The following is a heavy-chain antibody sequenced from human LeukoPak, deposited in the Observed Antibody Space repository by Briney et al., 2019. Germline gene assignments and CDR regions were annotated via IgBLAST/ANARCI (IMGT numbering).Heavy chain of an antibody. Sequence: SETLSLTCAVYGGSFSGYYWSWIRQPPGKGLEWIEEINHSGSTNYNPSLKSRVTISVDTSKNQFSLKLSSVTAADTAVYYCARGSVNYCSSTSCSGAFDIWGQGTMVTVSS. CDR1: GGSFSGYY. D-gene: IGHD2-2*01. V-gene: IGHV4-34*01. CDR3: ARGSVNYCSSTSCSGAFDI. J-gene: IGHJ3*02. CDR2: INHSGST.